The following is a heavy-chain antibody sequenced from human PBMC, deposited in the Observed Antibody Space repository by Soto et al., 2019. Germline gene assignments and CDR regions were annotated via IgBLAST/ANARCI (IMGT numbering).Heavy chain of an antibody. V-gene: IGHV1-46*01. CDR3: TREAGSSSFRVYYFDS. J-gene: IGHJ4*02. Sequence: QVQLVQSGAEVKKPGASVKVSCKASGYTFTSYYMHWVRQAPGQGLEWMGIINPSGGSTSYAQKCQGRGIMTRDTSPSTVYMELSSLRSEDTAVYYCTREAGSSSFRVYYFDSWGQGTLVTVSS. D-gene: IGHD6-6*01. CDR1: GYTFTSYY. CDR2: INPSGGST.